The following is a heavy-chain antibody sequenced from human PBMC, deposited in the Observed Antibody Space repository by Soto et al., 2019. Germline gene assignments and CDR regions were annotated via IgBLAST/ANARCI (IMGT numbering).Heavy chain of an antibody. CDR1: GDSISSVDYF. V-gene: IGHV4-30-4*01. CDR2: IYKSATT. Sequence: SETLSLTCSVSGDSISSVDYFWAWIRQPPGQALEYIGYIYKSATTYYNPSFESRVAISLDTSKSQFSLNVTSVTAADTAVYFCAXGRYCLTGRCFPNWFDSWGQGTLVTVSS. J-gene: IGHJ5*01. D-gene: IGHD2-15*01. CDR3: AXGRYCLTGRCFPNWFDS.